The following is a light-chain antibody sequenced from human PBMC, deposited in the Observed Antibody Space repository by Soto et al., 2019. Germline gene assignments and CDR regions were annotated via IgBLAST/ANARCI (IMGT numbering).Light chain of an antibody. CDR3: CSYAGTYTHYV. Sequence: VLTQPRSVSGSPGQSVTISCTGTSSDVGAYNFVSWYQQHPGKGPKLLIYDVTKRPSGVPDRFSGSKSGNTASLTISGLQAEDEADYYCCSYAGTYTHYVFGTGTKVTVL. CDR1: SSDVGAYNF. V-gene: IGLV2-11*01. J-gene: IGLJ1*01. CDR2: DVT.